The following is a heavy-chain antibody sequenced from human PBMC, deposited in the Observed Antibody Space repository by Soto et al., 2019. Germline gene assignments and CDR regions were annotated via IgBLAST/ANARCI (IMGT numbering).Heavy chain of an antibody. V-gene: IGHV3-23*01. Sequence: EVQLLESGGGLVQPGESLRLSCAASGFTFSSYAMSWVRQAPGKGLEWVSVISGSGGSTYYADSVKGRFTISRDNSKNTLYLQMNSLRAEDTAVYSCAKGGEWLLDYFDHWGQGTLVTVSS. CDR2: ISGSGGST. J-gene: IGHJ4*02. CDR1: GFTFSSYA. D-gene: IGHD3-3*01. CDR3: AKGGEWLLDYFDH.